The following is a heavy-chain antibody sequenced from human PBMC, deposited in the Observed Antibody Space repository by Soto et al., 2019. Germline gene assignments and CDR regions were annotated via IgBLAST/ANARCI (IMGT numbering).Heavy chain of an antibody. CDR1: GYTLTELS. CDR2: FDPEDGET. V-gene: IGHV1-24*01. J-gene: IGHJ6*02. D-gene: IGHD1-26*01. Sequence: ASVKVSCKVSGYTLTELSMHWVRQDPGKGLEWMGGFDPEDGETIYAQKFQGRVTMTEDTSTDTAYMELRSLRSEDTAVYYCATEEIVGATTYYGMDVWGQGTTVTVSS. CDR3: ATEEIVGATTYYGMDV.